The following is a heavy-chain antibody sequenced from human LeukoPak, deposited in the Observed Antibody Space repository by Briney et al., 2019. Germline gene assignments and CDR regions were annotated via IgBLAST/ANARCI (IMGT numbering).Heavy chain of an antibody. D-gene: IGHD2-15*01. CDR2: IIPIFGTA. CDR3: ARGPHCSGGSCYSDY. CDR1: RYTFTGYY. J-gene: IGHJ4*02. Sequence: SVKVSCKASRYTFTGYYMHWVRQAPGQGLEWMGGIIPIFGTANYAQKFQGRVTITADKSTSTAYMELSSLRSDDTAVYYCARGPHCSGGSCYSDYWGQGTLVTVSS. V-gene: IGHV1-69*06.